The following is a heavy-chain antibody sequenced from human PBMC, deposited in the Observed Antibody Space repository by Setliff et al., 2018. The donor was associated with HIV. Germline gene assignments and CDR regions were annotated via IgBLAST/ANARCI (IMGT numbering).Heavy chain of an antibody. CDR3: ARTVAYYDSSGYYVTTYYFDY. D-gene: IGHD3-22*01. CDR2: IYYSGST. Sequence: SETLSLTCTVSGGPISSHYWSWIRQPPGKGLEWIGYIYYSGSTNYNPSLKSRVTISLDTSKNQFSLKLSSVTAADTAVYYCARTVAYYDSSGYYVTTYYFDYWGQGTLVTVSS. CDR1: GGPISSHY. J-gene: IGHJ4*02. V-gene: IGHV4-59*11.